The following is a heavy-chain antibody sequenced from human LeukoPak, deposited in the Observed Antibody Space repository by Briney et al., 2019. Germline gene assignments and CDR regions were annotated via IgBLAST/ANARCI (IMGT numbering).Heavy chain of an antibody. Sequence: GGPRRLSCAASGFTFSDYYMSWIRQAPGKGLEWVSYISSSGSTIYYADSVKGRFTISRDNAKNSLYLQMNNLRVEDTAVYYCARDQPIGYNYGYPFDNWGQGTLVTVSS. CDR2: ISSSGSTI. CDR3: ARDQPIGYNYGYPFDN. CDR1: GFTFSDYY. V-gene: IGHV3-11*04. D-gene: IGHD5-18*01. J-gene: IGHJ4*02.